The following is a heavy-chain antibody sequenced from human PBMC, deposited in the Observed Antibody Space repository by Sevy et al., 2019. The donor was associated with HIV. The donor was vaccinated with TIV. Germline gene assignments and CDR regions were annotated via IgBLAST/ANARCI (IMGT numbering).Heavy chain of an antibody. Sequence: GGSLRLSCTASGFTFGDYAMSWFRQAPGKGLEWVGFIRSKAYGGTTEYAASVKGRFTISRDDSKSIAYLQMNSLKTEDTAEYYCTRLWFGELPHYWGQGTLVTVSS. V-gene: IGHV3-49*03. CDR2: IRSKAYGGTT. CDR1: GFTFGDYA. J-gene: IGHJ4*02. CDR3: TRLWFGELPHY. D-gene: IGHD3-10*01.